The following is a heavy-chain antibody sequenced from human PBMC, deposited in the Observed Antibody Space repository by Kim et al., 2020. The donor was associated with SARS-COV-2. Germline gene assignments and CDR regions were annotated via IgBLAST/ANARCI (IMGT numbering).Heavy chain of an antibody. V-gene: IGHV3-23*01. Sequence: GGSLRLSCAASGLIFSSFAMNWVRQAPGKGLEWVSAISGGGHHTYYADYVKGRLTISRDNSKNTLYLQMNSLRAEDTAIYYCAKDRQYGGYFYYYGMDVWGQGTTVTVSS. J-gene: IGHJ6*02. CDR2: ISGGGHHT. D-gene: IGHD2-15*01. CDR3: AKDRQYGGYFYYYGMDV. CDR1: GLIFSSFA.